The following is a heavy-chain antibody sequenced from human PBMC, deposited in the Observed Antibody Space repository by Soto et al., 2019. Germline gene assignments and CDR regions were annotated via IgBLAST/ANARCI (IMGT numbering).Heavy chain of an antibody. D-gene: IGHD3-10*01. CDR1: GGTFSSYA. J-gene: IGHJ6*02. CDR3: ARGEGGSGSYFQNAWVGPANHYYYYYGMDV. CDR2: IIPIFGTA. Sequence: SVKVSCKASGGTFSSYAISWVRQAPGQGLEWMGGIIPIFGTANYAQKFQGRVTITADESTSTAYMELSSLRSEDTAVYYCARGEGGSGSYFQNAWVGPANHYYYYYGMDVWGQGTTVTVSS. V-gene: IGHV1-69*13.